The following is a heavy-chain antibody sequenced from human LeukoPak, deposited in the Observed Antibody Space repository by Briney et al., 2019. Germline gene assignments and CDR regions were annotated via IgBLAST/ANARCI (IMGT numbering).Heavy chain of an antibody. CDR2: IYYSGST. Sequence: SETLSLTCTVSGGSISSYYWSWIRQPPGKGLEWIGYIYYSGSTNYNPSLKSRVTISVDTSKNQFSLKLSSVTAADTAVYYCARDSFGSGWYYFDYWGQGTLVTVSS. CDR1: GGSISSYY. CDR3: ARDSFGSGWYYFDY. D-gene: IGHD6-19*01. J-gene: IGHJ4*02. V-gene: IGHV4-59*01.